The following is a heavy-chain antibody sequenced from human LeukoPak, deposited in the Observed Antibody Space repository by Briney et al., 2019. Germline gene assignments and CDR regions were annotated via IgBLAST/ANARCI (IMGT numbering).Heavy chain of an antibody. J-gene: IGHJ4*02. CDR3: ARDPNGDSYFDY. D-gene: IGHD4-17*01. Sequence: ASVTVSCTASGYTFTGYYMHWVRQAPGQGLEWMGQINPNSGGANYAQKFQGRVTMTRDTSISAAYMELSRLSSDDTAVYYCARDPNGDSYFDYWGQGTLVTVSS. CDR2: INPNSGGA. V-gene: IGHV1-2*06. CDR1: GYTFTGYY.